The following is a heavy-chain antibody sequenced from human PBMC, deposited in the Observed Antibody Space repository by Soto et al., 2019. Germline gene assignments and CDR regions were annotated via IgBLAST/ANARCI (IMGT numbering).Heavy chain of an antibody. CDR1: GFTFSSYA. J-gene: IGHJ4*02. V-gene: IGHV3-30-3*01. CDR3: ARDPSGWLQWGFDY. D-gene: IGHD5-12*01. CDR2: ISYDGSNK. Sequence: QVQLVESGGGVVQPGRSLRLSCAASGFTFSSYAMHWVRQAPGKGLEWVAVISYDGSNKYYADSVKGRFTISRDNSKNTPDLQMNSLRAEDTAVYYCARDPSGWLQWGFDYWGQGTLVTVSS.